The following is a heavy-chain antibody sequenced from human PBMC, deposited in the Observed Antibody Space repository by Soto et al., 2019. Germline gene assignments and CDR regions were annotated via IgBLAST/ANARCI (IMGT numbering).Heavy chain of an antibody. V-gene: IGHV3-21*01. Sequence: GGSLRLSCAASGFTFSSYSMNWVRQAPGKGLEWVSSISSSSSYIYYADSVKGRFTISRDNAKNSLYLQMNSLRAEDTAVYYCARGGQLVVAATRTAGYFQHWGQGTLVTVSS. D-gene: IGHD2-15*01. CDR2: ISSSSSYI. J-gene: IGHJ1*01. CDR1: GFTFSSYS. CDR3: ARGGQLVVAATRTAGYFQH.